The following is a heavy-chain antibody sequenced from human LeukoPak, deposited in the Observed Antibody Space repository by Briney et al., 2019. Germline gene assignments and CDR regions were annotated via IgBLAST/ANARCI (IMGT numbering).Heavy chain of an antibody. Sequence: GGSLRLSCAASGFTFSSYGMHWVRQAPGKGLEWVAVISYDGSNKYYADSVKGRFTISRDNSKNTLYLQMNSLRAEDTAVYYCARVYYDSSGYYGYAFDIWGQGTMVTVSS. CDR3: ARVYYDSSGYYGYAFDI. V-gene: IGHV3-30*19. J-gene: IGHJ3*02. CDR2: ISYDGSNK. CDR1: GFTFSSYG. D-gene: IGHD3-22*01.